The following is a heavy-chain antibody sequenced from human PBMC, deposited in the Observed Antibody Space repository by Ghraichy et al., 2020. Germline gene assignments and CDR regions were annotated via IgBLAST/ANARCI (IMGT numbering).Heavy chain of an antibody. J-gene: IGHJ6*02. CDR1: GGSFSGYY. CDR2: INHSGST. CDR3: ASLCSGGSCYIGESKNNYYYYGMDV. D-gene: IGHD2-15*01. Sequence: SETLSLTCAVYGGSFSGYYWSWIRQPPGKGLEWIGEINHSGSTNYNPSLKSRVTISVDTSKNQFSLKLSSVTAADTAVYYCASLCSGGSCYIGESKNNYYYYGMDVWGQGTTVTVSS. V-gene: IGHV4-34*01.